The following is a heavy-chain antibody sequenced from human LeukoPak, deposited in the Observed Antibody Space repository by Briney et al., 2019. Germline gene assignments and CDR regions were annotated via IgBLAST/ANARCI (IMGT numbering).Heavy chain of an antibody. CDR3: ARYFGTTGTPNY. CDR2: IYYSGST. CDR1: GGSISSSSYY. D-gene: IGHD1-1*01. Sequence: SQTLSLTCTVSGGSISSSSYYWGWIRQPPGKGLEWIGSIYYSGSTYYNPSLKSRVTISVDTSKNQFSLKLSSVTAADTAVYYCARYFGTTGTPNYWGQGTLVTVSS. J-gene: IGHJ4*02. V-gene: IGHV4-39*01.